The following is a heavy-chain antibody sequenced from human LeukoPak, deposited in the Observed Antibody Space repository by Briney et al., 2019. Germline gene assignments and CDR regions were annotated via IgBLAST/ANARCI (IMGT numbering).Heavy chain of an antibody. CDR2: IYQSVST. CDR1: GYSISSDYY. V-gene: IGHV4-38-2*01. Sequence: PSETLSLTCAVSGYSISSDYYWGWIRQPSGKGLECIGSIYQSVSTYYNPSLKSRVTISVDTSKNQFSLKLSSVTAADTAVYYCARNKSTVTTSRHDAFDIWGQGTMVTVSS. CDR3: ARNKSTVTTSRHDAFDI. D-gene: IGHD4-17*01. J-gene: IGHJ3*02.